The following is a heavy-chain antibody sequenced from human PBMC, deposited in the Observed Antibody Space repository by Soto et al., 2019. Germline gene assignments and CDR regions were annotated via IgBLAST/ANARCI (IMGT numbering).Heavy chain of an antibody. CDR1: RYTFISYD. CDR3: TRGQEVWWNAGPLGLHGLDV. CDR2: MNPSSANT. J-gene: IGHJ6*02. V-gene: IGHV1-8*01. D-gene: IGHD3-16*01. Sequence: ASVKVSCKASRYTFISYDINWVRQAPGQGLEWMGWMNPSSANTGYAQKFQGRISMTRNTSMNTAYMELNSLTSEDTAVYYCTRGQEVWWNAGPLGLHGLDVWGQGTTVTVSS.